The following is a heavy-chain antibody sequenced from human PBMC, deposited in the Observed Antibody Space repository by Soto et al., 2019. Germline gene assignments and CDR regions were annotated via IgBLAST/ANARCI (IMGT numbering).Heavy chain of an antibody. CDR3: ARPRLAGGMAV. J-gene: IGHJ6*02. CDR1: GFTFSSYD. D-gene: IGHD2-21*01. CDR2: IGTAGDT. V-gene: IGHV3-13*01. Sequence: PGGALRLSCAASGFTFSSYDMHWVRQATGKGLEWVSAIGTAGDTYYPGSVKGRFTISRENAKNSLYLQMNSLRAGDTAVYYCARPRLAGGMAVSTQGTTLTVS.